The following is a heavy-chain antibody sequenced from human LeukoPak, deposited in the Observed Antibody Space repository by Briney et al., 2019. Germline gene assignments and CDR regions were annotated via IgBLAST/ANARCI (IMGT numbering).Heavy chain of an antibody. V-gene: IGHV3-23*01. CDR1: GFTFSSYA. CDR3: AKRGVYYSSSWYYYGMDV. Sequence: GGSLRLSCAASGFTFSSYAMSWVRQAPGKGLEWVSAISGSGGSTYYADSVKGRFTISRDNSKNTLYLQMNSLRAEDTAVYYCAKRGVYYSSSWYYYGMDVWGQGTTVTVSS. D-gene: IGHD6-13*01. CDR2: ISGSGGST. J-gene: IGHJ6*02.